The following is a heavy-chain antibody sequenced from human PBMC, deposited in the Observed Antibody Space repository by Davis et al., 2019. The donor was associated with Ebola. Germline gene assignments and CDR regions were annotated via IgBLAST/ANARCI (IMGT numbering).Heavy chain of an antibody. CDR3: ARGRAYYYGMDV. Sequence: SQTLSLTCAISGDSVSSNSAAWXWXXHSXXXXXXWLGRTYYRSKWYNDYAVSVKSRITINPDTSKNQFSLQLNSVTPEDTAVYYCARGRAYYYGMDVWGQGTTVTVSS. CDR1: GDSVSSNSAA. V-gene: IGHV6-1*01. CDR2: TYYRSKWYN. J-gene: IGHJ6*02.